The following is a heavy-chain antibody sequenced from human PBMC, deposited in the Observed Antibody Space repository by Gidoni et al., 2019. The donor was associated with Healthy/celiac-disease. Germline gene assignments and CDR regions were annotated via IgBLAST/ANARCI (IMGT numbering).Heavy chain of an antibody. J-gene: IGHJ4*02. Sequence: EVQLVESGGGLVKPGGSLRLSCAASGFTFSSYSMNWVRQTPGKGLGGVSSISSSSSYIYYADSVKGRFTISRDNAKNSLYLQMNSLRAEDTAVYYCASLHDSSGYYKSASDYWGQGTLVTVSS. CDR2: ISSSSSYI. D-gene: IGHD3-22*01. V-gene: IGHV3-21*01. CDR1: GFTFSSYS. CDR3: ASLHDSSGYYKSASDY.